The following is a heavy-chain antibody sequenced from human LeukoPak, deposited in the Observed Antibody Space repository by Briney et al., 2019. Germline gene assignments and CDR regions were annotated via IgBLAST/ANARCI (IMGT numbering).Heavy chain of an antibody. CDR3: ARNRGWYATDV. D-gene: IGHD6-19*01. V-gene: IGHV4-61*01. CDR1: GGSVRSDISH. CDR2: VHYSGSA. Sequence: SETLSLTCSVSGGSVRSDISHWSWIRQPPGKGLEWIGHVHYSGSANYNPSLESRVTMSLDRSKNQFSLELTSVTAADTAVYYCARNRGWYATDVWGQGAAVTVSS. J-gene: IGHJ6*02.